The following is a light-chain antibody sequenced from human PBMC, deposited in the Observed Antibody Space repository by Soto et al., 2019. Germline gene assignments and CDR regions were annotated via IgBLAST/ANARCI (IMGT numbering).Light chain of an antibody. V-gene: IGKV1-5*03. CDR1: QNINSW. CDR3: QQYDTYFS. Sequence: DIQMTQSPSTLSASVGDRVTITCRASQNINSWLAWYQQKPGKAPKLLIYKASSLESGVPSRFSGSESGTEFTLTISSLQPDDFETYYCQQYDTYFSFGQGTKLEIK. J-gene: IGKJ2*03. CDR2: KAS.